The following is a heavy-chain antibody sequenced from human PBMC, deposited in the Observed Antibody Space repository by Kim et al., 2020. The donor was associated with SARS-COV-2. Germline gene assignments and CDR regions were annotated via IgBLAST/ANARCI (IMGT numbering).Heavy chain of an antibody. CDR1: GYTFTSYA. Sequence: ASVKVSCKASGYTFTSYAMHWVRQAPGQRLEWMGWINAGNGNTKYSQKFQGRVTITRDTSASTAYMELSSLRSEDTAVYYCARGGGVRGVISNWFDPWGQGTLVTVSS. CDR3: ARGGGVRGVISNWFDP. V-gene: IGHV1-3*01. J-gene: IGHJ5*02. D-gene: IGHD3-10*01. CDR2: INAGNGNT.